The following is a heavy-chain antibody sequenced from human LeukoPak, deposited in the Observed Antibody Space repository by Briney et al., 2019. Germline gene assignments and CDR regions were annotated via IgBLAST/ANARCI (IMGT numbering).Heavy chain of an antibody. V-gene: IGHV4-4*02. Sequence: SETLSLTCTVSSDSIFTSNWWSWVRQPPGKGLEWIGQVFHSGSTSYSPSLKSRVTISMDKSKNQISLRLTSVTAADTAVYYCARSPTKRVPEDYWGQGTLVTVSS. J-gene: IGHJ4*02. D-gene: IGHD2-2*01. CDR1: SDSIFTSNW. CDR2: VFHSGST. CDR3: ARSPTKRVPEDY.